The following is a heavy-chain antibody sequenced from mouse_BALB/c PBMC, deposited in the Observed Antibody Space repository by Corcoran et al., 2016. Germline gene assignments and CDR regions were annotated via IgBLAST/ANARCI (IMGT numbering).Heavy chain of an antibody. D-gene: IGHD2-3*01. CDR3: ARENYDGYYAFAY. CDR2: ISCYNGAT. V-gene: IGHV1S34*01. Sequence: LVKTGASVKISCKASGYSFTGYYMHWVKQSHGKSLEWIGYISCYNGATSYNQKFKGKATFNVDTSSSTAYMQFNSLTSEDSAVYYCARENYDGYYAFAYWGQGTLVTVSA. CDR1: GYSFTGYY. J-gene: IGHJ3*01.